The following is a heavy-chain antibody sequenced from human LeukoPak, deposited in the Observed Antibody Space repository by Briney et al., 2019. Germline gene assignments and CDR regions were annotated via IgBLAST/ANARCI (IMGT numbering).Heavy chain of an antibody. CDR2: ISGSGGST. V-gene: IGHV3-23*01. J-gene: IGHJ4*02. D-gene: IGHD2-2*02. CDR3: AKVGGGYQLLYDYFDY. Sequence: GGSLRLSCAASGFTFSSYAMSWVRQAPGKGLEWVSAISGSGGSTYYADPVKGRFTISRDNSKNTLYLQMNRLRAEDTAVYYCAKVGGGYQLLYDYFDYWGQGTLVTVSS. CDR1: GFTFSSYA.